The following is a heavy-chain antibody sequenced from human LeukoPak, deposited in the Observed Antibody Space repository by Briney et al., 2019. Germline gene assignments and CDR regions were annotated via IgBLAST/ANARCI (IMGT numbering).Heavy chain of an antibody. J-gene: IGHJ4*02. V-gene: IGHV3-9*01. CDR2: ISWNSGSL. CDR1: GFTFDDYA. D-gene: IGHD5-24*01. Sequence: PGGSLRLSCAASGFTFDDYAMHWVRQTPGKGLEWVSGISWNSGSLGYADSVKGRFTISRDNAKNTLYLQMNSLRAEDTAVYYCAKSDCSSDGCKLLNYWGQGTLVTVSS. CDR3: AKSDCSSDGCKLLNY.